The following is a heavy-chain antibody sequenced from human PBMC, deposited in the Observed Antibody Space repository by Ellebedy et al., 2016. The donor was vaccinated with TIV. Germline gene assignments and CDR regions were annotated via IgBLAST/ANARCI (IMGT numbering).Heavy chain of an antibody. CDR3: ARDLDKSSGWYGGAAY. CDR1: GFTFSTYA. CDR2: ITGSSSYM. D-gene: IGHD6-19*01. Sequence: PGGSLRLSCVVSGFTFSTYAMNWVRQAPGKGLEWVSSITGSSSYMFYADSVKGRFTVSRDNSMTTVYLEMNSLSAEDTALYYCARDLDKSSGWYGGAAYWGQGTQVTVSS. J-gene: IGHJ4*02. V-gene: IGHV3-21*01.